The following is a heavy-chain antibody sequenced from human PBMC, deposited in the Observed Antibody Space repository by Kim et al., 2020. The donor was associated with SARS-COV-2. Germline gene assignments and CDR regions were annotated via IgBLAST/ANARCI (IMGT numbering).Heavy chain of an antibody. CDR1: GFTFSSYG. D-gene: IGHD6-13*01. CDR3: ARDGARNRIAAAGLPDYYYYGMDV. CDR2: ISYDGSNK. Sequence: GGSLRLSCAASGFTFSSYGMHWVRQAPGKGLEWVAVISYDGSNKYYADSVKGRFTISRDNSKNTLYLQMNSLRAEDTAVYYCARDGARNRIAAAGLPDYYYYGMDVWGQGTTGTVSS. J-gene: IGHJ6*02. V-gene: IGHV3-33*05.